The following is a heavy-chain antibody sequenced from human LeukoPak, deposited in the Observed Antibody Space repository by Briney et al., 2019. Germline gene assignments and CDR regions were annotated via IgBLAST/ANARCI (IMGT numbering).Heavy chain of an antibody. V-gene: IGHV5-51*01. CDR3: ARQRFTTRAYAGNWFDP. J-gene: IGHJ5*02. CDR2: IYPGDSET. CDR1: AVTFNNYW. D-gene: IGHD3-16*01. Sequence: GASLQISCQGSAVTFNNYWIGWVRQLPGKGLDWMGIIYPGDSETRYSPSFQGQVTMSVDKSISTAYLQWSSLKASGTAMYYCARQRFTTRAYAGNWFDPWGQGTLVTVSS.